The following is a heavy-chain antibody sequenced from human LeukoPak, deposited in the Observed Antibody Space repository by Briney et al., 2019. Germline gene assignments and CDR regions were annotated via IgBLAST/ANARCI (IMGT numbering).Heavy chain of an antibody. CDR2: INHSGST. V-gene: IGHV4-34*01. CDR1: GGSFSGYY. CDR3: ARGGYYGSGRPRFDP. Sequence: SETLSLTCAVYGGSFSGYYWSWIRQPPGKGLEWIGEINHSGSTNYNPSLKSRVTISVDTSKNQFSLKLSSVTAADTAVYYCARGGYYGSGRPRFDPWGQGTLVTVSP. D-gene: IGHD3-10*01. J-gene: IGHJ5*02.